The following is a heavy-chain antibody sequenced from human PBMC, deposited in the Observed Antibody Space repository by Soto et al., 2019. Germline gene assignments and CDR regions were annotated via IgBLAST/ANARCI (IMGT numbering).Heavy chain of an antibody. J-gene: IGHJ4*02. D-gene: IGHD3-16*01. CDR3: TTGGLVFRPVSGFDY. V-gene: IGHV3-15*07. CDR2: IKSKMYGWTT. Sequence: GGSLRLSCAASGFTFSNAWMNWVRQAPGKGLEWVGRIKSKMYGWTTDYASPLKGRVTISRDDSKNTLYLQMNSLKTEDTAVYYCTTGGLVFRPVSGFDYWGQGTLVTVSS. CDR1: GFTFSNAW.